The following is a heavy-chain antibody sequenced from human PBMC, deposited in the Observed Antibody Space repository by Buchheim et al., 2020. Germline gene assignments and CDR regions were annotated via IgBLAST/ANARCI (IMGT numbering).Heavy chain of an antibody. CDR1: GGSISSSSYS. CDR2: IYYSGSA. J-gene: IGHJ4*02. V-gene: IGHV4-39*07. Sequence: QLQLQESGPGLVNPSRTLSLTCSVSGGSISSSSYSWGWIRQPPGKGLEWLGRIYYSGSAFYNPALESRFTILVDRSKSQFFLHLNSVTAADTAMYYCASNWGLYYFDYWGQGTL. D-gene: IGHD7-27*01. CDR3: ASNWGLYYFDY.